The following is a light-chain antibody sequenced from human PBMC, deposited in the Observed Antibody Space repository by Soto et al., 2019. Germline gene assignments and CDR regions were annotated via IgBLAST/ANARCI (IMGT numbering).Light chain of an antibody. V-gene: IGKV3-11*01. CDR3: QQRSDWPPLT. CDR2: DAS. CDR1: QNGRRY. Sequence: EIVLTQSPATLSLSPGERATLSCRASQNGRRYLAWYQQKPGQAPRLLIYDASNRATGIPARFSDSVSVTYFALTISSREPEDFAGYFCQQRSDWPPLTFGGGTKVEI. J-gene: IGKJ4*01.